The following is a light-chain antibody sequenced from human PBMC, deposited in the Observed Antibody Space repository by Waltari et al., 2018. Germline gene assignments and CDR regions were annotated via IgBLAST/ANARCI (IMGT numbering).Light chain of an antibody. J-gene: IGLJ6*01. CDR2: QDS. CDR1: KLGDKY. Sequence: SYELTQPPSVSVSPGQTASITCSGDKLGDKYACWYQQKPGQSPVLVIYQDSKRPSGIPERFSGSNSGNTATLTISGTQAMDEADYYCQAWDSSTGHNVFGSGTKVTVL. V-gene: IGLV3-1*01. CDR3: QAWDSSTGHNV.